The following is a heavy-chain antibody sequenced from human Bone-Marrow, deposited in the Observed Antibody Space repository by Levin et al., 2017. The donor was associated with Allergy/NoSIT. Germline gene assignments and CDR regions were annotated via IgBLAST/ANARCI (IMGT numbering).Heavy chain of an antibody. V-gene: IGHV3-30*18. D-gene: IGHD3-16*01. Sequence: GGSLRLSCAASGFIFSSDGMHWVRQAPGKGLEWVALISYDGSNKFYADPVKGRFTISRDNTKNTLYLQMNNLRPNDTAVYYCAKERFLLDYWGQGTLVTVSS. CDR2: ISYDGSNK. CDR1: GFIFSSDG. J-gene: IGHJ4*02. CDR3: AKERFLLDY.